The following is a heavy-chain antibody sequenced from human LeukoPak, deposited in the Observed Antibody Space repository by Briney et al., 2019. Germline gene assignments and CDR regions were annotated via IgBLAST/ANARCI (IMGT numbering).Heavy chain of an antibody. CDR3: ARQTAIVVVNDAFDI. D-gene: IGHD3-22*01. Sequence: GESLKISCKGSGYSSTSYWIGWVRQMPGKGLEWMGIIYPGDSDTRYSPSFRGQVTISADKSISTAYLQWSSLKASDTAMYYCARQTAIVVVNDAFDIWGQGTMVTVSS. J-gene: IGHJ3*02. CDR2: IYPGDSDT. CDR1: GYSSTSYW. V-gene: IGHV5-51*01.